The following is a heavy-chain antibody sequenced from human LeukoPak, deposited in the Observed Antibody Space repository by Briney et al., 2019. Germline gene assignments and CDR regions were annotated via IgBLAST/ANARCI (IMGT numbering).Heavy chain of an antibody. J-gene: IGHJ4*02. CDR3: ARDITGYFDY. CDR2: IYDSGST. CDR1: GGSIRSSYYY. D-gene: IGHD3-3*01. Sequence: SETLSLTCTVSGGSIRSSYYYWGWIRQPPGKGLEWIGSIYDSGSTYYNPSLKSRVTISVDTSKNQFSLKLSSVTAADTAVYYCARDITGYFDYWGQGTLVTVSS. V-gene: IGHV4-39*02.